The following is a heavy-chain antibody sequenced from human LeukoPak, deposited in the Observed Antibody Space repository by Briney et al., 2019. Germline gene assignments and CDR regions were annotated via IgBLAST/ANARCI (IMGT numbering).Heavy chain of an antibody. Sequence: SETLSLTCTVSGGSISSYYWSWIRQPPGKGLEWIGYIYYSGSTNYNPSLKSRVTISVDTSKNQFSLKLSSVTAADTAVYYCARNHDSSSGYPYFQHWGQGTLVTVSS. V-gene: IGHV4-59*01. J-gene: IGHJ1*01. CDR3: ARNHDSSSGYPYFQH. CDR1: GGSISSYY. CDR2: IYYSGST. D-gene: IGHD6-13*01.